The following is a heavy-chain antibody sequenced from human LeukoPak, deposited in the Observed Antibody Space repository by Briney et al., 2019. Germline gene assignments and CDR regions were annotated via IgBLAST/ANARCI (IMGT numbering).Heavy chain of an antibody. CDR3: ARSSSPKYYYYYYGMDV. CDR2: IYSGGST. CDR1: GFTVSSNY. J-gene: IGHJ6*02. Sequence: PGGSLRLSCAASGFTVSSNYMSWVRQAPGKGLEWVSVIYSGGSTYYADSVKGRFTISRDNSKNTLYLQMNSLRAEDTAVYYCARSSSPKYYYYYYGMDVWGQGTTVTVSS. V-gene: IGHV3-66*01.